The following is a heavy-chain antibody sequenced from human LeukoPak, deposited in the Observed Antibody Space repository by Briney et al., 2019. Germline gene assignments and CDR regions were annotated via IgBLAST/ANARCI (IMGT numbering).Heavy chain of an antibody. CDR3: ARDRVYYYDSSGYYSLTGYYYGMDV. CDR2: IYHSGTT. CDR1: GGSISSADNY. V-gene: IGHV4-30-4*01. J-gene: IGHJ6*02. D-gene: IGHD3-22*01. Sequence: SSETLSLTCTVSGGSISSADNYWSWIRQPPGKGLEWIGYIYHSGTTGCNPSLKSRITISVDMSKNQFSLKLSSVTAADTAVYYCARDRVYYYDSSGYYSLTGYYYGMDVWGQGTTVTVSS.